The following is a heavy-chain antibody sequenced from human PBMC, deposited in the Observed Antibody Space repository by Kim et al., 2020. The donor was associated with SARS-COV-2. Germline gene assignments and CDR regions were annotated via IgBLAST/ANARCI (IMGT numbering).Heavy chain of an antibody. J-gene: IGHJ4*02. V-gene: IGHV3-43*01. D-gene: IGHD4-4*01. CDR2: IDWHSGNK. Sequence: GGSLRLSCVGSGFKFGDHTMHWIRQRPGKGLEWVSLIDWHSGNKLYGDSVKGRFTISRDNSRNSMYLQLNSLRIEDTAFYYCARGGRTVTDPDYFEFWGLGTLVTVTS. CDR3: ARGGRTVTDPDYFEF. CDR1: GFKFGDHT.